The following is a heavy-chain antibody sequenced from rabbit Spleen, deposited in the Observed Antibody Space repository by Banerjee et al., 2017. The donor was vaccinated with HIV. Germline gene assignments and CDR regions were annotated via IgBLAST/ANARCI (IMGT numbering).Heavy chain of an antibody. CDR3: ARDAGRGDYIDGVFNL. Sequence: QEQLEESGGGLVKPEGSLTLTCTASGFSFSDKVVMCWVRQAPGKGLEWIACINAGSSDTTYYATWAKGRFTCSKTSSTTVTLQMTSLTVADTATYFCARDAGRGDYIDGVFNLWGPGTLVTVS. CDR2: INAGSSDTT. V-gene: IGHV1S45*01. CDR1: GFSFSDKVV. D-gene: IGHD8-1*01. J-gene: IGHJ4*01.